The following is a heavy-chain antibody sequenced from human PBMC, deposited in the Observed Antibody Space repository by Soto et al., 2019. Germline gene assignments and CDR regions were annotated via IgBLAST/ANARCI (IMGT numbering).Heavy chain of an antibody. CDR1: GGSISGSYYY. V-gene: IGHV4-31*11. CDR2: IYYSGST. CDR3: ARSNWNKDYYYGMDV. D-gene: IGHD1-1*01. Sequence: SETLSLTCAVSGGSISGSYYYWSWIRQHPGKGLEWIGYIYYSGSTYYNPSLKSRVTISVDTSKNQFSLKLSSVTAADTAVYYCARSNWNKDYYYGMDVWGQGTTVTSP. J-gene: IGHJ6*02.